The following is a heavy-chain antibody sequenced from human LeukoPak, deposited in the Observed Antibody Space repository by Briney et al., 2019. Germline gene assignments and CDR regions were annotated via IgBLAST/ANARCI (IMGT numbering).Heavy chain of an antibody. CDR3: ARAAWVGTTDF. CDR1: GYTFTAFH. D-gene: IGHD1-26*01. Sequence: ASVKVSCKTSGYTFTAFHMQWVRQAPGQGREWMGWINPNSGGTNYAQNFQGRVTMTRDTSISTAYMELSSLRSDDTAVYYCARAAWVGTTDFWGQGTLVTVSS. CDR2: INPNSGGT. J-gene: IGHJ4*02. V-gene: IGHV1-2*02.